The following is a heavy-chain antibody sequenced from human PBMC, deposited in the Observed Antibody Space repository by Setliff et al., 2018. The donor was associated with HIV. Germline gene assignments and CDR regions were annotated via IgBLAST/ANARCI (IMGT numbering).Heavy chain of an antibody. Sequence: ASVKVSCKASGNTFTKYYMHWVRQAPGQGLEWMGILNPSGSTVSAQKFRGRVTMTRDTSTNTVYMELSGLRAEDTALYYCARDDYGDYEGYYYYYMDVWGKGTTVTVSS. D-gene: IGHD4-17*01. CDR1: GNTFTKYY. CDR3: ARDDYGDYEGYYYYYMDV. V-gene: IGHV1-46*01. J-gene: IGHJ6*03. CDR2: LNPSGST.